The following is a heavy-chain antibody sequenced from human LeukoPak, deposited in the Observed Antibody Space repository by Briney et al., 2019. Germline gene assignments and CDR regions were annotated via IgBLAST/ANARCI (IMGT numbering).Heavy chain of an antibody. CDR3: ARQYCITTDCSLIQTYFDY. CDR2: IRTHNGKT. V-gene: IGHV1-18*01. CDR1: GYPFINYG. J-gene: IGHJ4*02. D-gene: IGHD2/OR15-2a*01. Sequence: ASVKVSCKTSGYPFINYGINWVRQAPGQGLEWMGWIRTHNGKTNYAQNFQGRITMTTDTSTSTAYLELRSLRYDDTTVYFCARQYCITTDCSLIQTYFDYWGQGTLVTVSS.